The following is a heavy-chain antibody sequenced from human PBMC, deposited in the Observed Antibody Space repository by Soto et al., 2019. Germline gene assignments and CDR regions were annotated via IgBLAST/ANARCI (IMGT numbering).Heavy chain of an antibody. CDR2: ISSSGST. Sequence: KTSETLSLTCSVSGASISSRDYYWGWIRQTPGKGLEWIGCISSSGSTYYNPALNNRISLSLDTSQNQFSLKLLSVTAAGTAIYYCARSGVTGIVIPSHWFDPWGQGTLVTVSS. D-gene: IGHD2-21*02. V-gene: IGHV4-39*07. CDR3: ARSGVTGIVIPSHWFDP. J-gene: IGHJ5*02. CDR1: GASISSRDYY.